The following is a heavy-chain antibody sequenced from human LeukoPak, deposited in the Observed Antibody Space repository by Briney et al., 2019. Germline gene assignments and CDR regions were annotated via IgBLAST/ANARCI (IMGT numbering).Heavy chain of an antibody. D-gene: IGHD2-15*01. CDR2: IYPGDSDT. CDR1: GSSFTSYW. V-gene: IGHV5-51*01. Sequence: GEPLKISCKGSGSSFTSYWIGWVRQMPGKGLEWMGIIYPGDSDTRYSPSFQGQVTISAAKSISTAYLQWSSLKASDTAMYYWARHSGYCSGGSWPAIDYWGQGTLVTVSS. J-gene: IGHJ4*02. CDR3: ARHSGYCSGGSWPAIDY.